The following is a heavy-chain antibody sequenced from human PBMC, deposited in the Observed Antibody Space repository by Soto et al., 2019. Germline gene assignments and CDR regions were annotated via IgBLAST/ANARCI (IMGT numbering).Heavy chain of an antibody. V-gene: IGHV3-21*01. D-gene: IGHD2-2*01. CDR3: ARDFLYQLSVIPLYYYGIDV. J-gene: IGHJ6*02. CDR2: ISSSSSYI. CDR1: GFTFSSYS. Sequence: LRLSCAASGFTFSSYSMNWVRQAPGQGLEWVSSISSSSSYIYYADSVKGRFTISRDNAKNSLYLQTNNLRAEHTAVYYCARDFLYQLSVIPLYYYGIDVWGQGTTVTVSS.